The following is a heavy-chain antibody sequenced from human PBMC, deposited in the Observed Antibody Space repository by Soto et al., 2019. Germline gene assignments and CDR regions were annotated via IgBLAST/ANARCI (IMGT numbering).Heavy chain of an antibody. CDR1: GYTFNAYY. V-gene: IGHV1-2*02. CDR3: ARDPRPLYTFDS. D-gene: IGHD6-6*01. CDR2: INPNRVDT. Sequence: QVQLVQSAAEVKKPGASVKVSCKASGYTFNAYYIHWMRHAPGQGLEWVGRINPNRVDTTYTKKFEGRVTMTRDTSISTAYLELTGLRSDDTAIYYCARDPRPLYTFDSGGQGPLVAVSS. J-gene: IGHJ4*02.